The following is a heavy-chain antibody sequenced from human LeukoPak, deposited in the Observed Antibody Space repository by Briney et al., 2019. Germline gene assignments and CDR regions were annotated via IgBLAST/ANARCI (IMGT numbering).Heavy chain of an antibody. CDR3: AREGYYYDSSGYYSAAFDI. J-gene: IGHJ3*02. V-gene: IGHV3-48*02. Sequence: GGSLRLSCAASGFTFSSYSMNWVRQAPGKGLEWVSYISRSSSIIYYADSVKGRFTISRDNAKKSLYLQMNSLRDEDTAVYYCAREGYYYDSSGYYSAAFDIWGQGTMVTVSS. D-gene: IGHD3-22*01. CDR1: GFTFSSYS. CDR2: ISRSSSII.